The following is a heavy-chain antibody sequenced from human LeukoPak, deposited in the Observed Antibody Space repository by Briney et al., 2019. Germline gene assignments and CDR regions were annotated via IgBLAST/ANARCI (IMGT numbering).Heavy chain of an antibody. V-gene: IGHV4-59*08. CDR3: ARSKYQPLLDY. CDR1: GGSISSYY. Sequence: SETLSLTCTVSGGSISSYYWSWIRQPPGKGLEWIGYIYYSGSTNYNPSLKSRVTISVDTSKNQSSLKLSSVTAADTAVYYCARSKYQPLLDYWGQGTLVTVSS. CDR2: IYYSGST. J-gene: IGHJ4*02. D-gene: IGHD2-2*01.